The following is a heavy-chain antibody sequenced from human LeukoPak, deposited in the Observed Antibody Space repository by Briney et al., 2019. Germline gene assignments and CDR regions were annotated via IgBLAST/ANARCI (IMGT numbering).Heavy chain of an antibody. D-gene: IGHD2-2*01. J-gene: IGHJ4*02. CDR3: ASHCSSTSCYSSGHY. CDR1: VFTFSEYY. Sequence: GRSLRLSRAASVFTFSEYYMSWIPHAPGKGREWGSYISSSCNTIYYADSVKGRFTISRDNAKNLLYLQMNSVRAEDTAVYYCASHCSSTSCYSSGHYWGQGTLVTVSS. CDR2: ISSSCNTI. V-gene: IGHV3-11*01.